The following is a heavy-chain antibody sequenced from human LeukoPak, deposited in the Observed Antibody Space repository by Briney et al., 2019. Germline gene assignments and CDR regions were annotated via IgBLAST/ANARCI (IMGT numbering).Heavy chain of an antibody. D-gene: IGHD2-15*01. CDR2: ISSSSSTI. CDR3: ATGTLGGWHYFDY. V-gene: IGHV3-48*01. J-gene: IGHJ4*02. Sequence: GGSLRLSCAASGFTFSSYSMNWVRQAPGKGLEWVSYISSSSSTIYYADSVKGRFTISRDNAKNSLYLQMNSLRAEDTAVHYCATGTLGGWHYFDYWGQGTLVTVSS. CDR1: GFTFSSYS.